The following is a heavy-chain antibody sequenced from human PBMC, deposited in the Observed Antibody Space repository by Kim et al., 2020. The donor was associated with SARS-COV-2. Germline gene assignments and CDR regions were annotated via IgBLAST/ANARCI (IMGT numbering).Heavy chain of an antibody. Sequence: GGSLRLSCAASGFTFSSYGMHWVHQAPGKGLEWVAVISYDGSNKYYADSVKGRFTISRDNSKNTLYLQMNSLRAEDTAVYYCARDDDYDILTGYYIFDYWGQGTLVTVSS. J-gene: IGHJ4*02. V-gene: IGHV3-33*05. CDR3: ARDDDYDILTGYYIFDY. CDR1: GFTFSSYG. D-gene: IGHD3-9*01. CDR2: ISYDGSNK.